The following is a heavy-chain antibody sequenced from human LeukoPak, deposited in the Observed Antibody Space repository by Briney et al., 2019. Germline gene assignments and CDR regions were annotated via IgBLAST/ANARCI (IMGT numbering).Heavy chain of an antibody. CDR3: ARDLLNEGNHLDY. Sequence: PSETLSLTCTVSGGSISSGDYYWRWIRQPPGKGLEWIEYIYYSGSTYYNPSLKSRVTISVDTSKNQFSLKLSSVTAADTAVYYCARDLLNEGNHLDYWGQGTLVAVSS. CDR2: IYYSGST. D-gene: IGHD4-23*01. CDR1: GGSISSGDYY. V-gene: IGHV4-30-4*01. J-gene: IGHJ4*02.